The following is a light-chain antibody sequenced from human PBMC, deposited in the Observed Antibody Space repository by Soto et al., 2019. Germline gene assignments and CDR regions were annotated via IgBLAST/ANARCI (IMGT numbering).Light chain of an antibody. CDR1: QSISDW. CDR3: HQYNSYSRT. J-gene: IGKJ1*01. Sequence: DIQMTQSPSTLSASLGDRVTITCRASQSISDWLAWYQQKPGKAPKLLIYKASSLESGVPSRFSGSGSGTDFTLTISSLQPDDFATYYCHQYNSYSRTFGQGTKVEV. V-gene: IGKV1-5*03. CDR2: KAS.